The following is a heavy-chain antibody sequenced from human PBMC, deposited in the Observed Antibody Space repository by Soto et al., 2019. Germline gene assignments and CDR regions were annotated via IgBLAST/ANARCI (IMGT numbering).Heavy chain of an antibody. CDR1: GGSISSYY. V-gene: IGHV4-59*01. CDR3: ARRWGTYFDF. D-gene: IGHD7-27*01. CDR2: IYYSGST. J-gene: IGHJ4*02. Sequence: SETLSLTCTVSGGSISSYYWSWIRQPPGKGLEWIGYIYYSGSTDYDPSLKSRVTISADTSKNQFSLKLSSVTAADTAVYYCARRWGTYFDFWGQGTLVTVSS.